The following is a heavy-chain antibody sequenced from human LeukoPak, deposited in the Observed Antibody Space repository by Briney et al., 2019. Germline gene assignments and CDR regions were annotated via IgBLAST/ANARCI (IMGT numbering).Heavy chain of an antibody. J-gene: IGHJ6*03. D-gene: IGHD2-2*02. Sequence: PSETLSLTCTVSGGSISSHYWSWIRQPPGKGLEWIGYIYYSGSTNYNPSLKSRVTISVDTSKNQSSLKLSSVTAADTAVYYCAREVVVPAAIRAYYYYYMDVWGKGTTVTVSS. CDR1: GGSISSHY. CDR2: IYYSGST. V-gene: IGHV4-59*11. CDR3: AREVVVPAAIRAYYYYYMDV.